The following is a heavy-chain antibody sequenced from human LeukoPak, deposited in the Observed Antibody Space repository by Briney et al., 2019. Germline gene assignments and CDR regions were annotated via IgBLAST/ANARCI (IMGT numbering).Heavy chain of an antibody. CDR2: ISASGGRT. D-gene: IGHD4-17*01. Sequence: GGSLTLSCAASGFIFSSYGMSWVRQAPGKGLEWVSAISASGGRTNNADSVKGRSTISRDNSKNTLYLQMNSLRAEDTAVYYCAKVAPLGDGDFWYFDLWGRGTLVTASS. CDR3: AKVAPLGDGDFWYFDL. V-gene: IGHV3-23*01. CDR1: GFIFSSYG. J-gene: IGHJ2*01.